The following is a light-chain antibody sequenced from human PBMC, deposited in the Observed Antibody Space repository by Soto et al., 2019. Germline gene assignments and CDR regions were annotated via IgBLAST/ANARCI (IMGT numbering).Light chain of an antibody. CDR3: QQYYSSPFT. V-gene: IGKV4-1*01. Sequence: DIVMTQSPDSLAVSLGERATINCKSSQSVLFSSNNKNYLAWYQHKSGQPPRLLFYWASTRESGVPDRFSGSGSGTDFTLTISSLQAEDVAVYYCQQYYSSPFTFGGGTKVEIK. CDR1: QSVLFSSNNKNY. CDR2: WAS. J-gene: IGKJ4*01.